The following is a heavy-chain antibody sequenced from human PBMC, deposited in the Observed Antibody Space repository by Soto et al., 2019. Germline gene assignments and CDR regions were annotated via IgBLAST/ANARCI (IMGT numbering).Heavy chain of an antibody. CDR3: ARVTGAPYYDILTGYYNVWFDP. J-gene: IGHJ5*02. V-gene: IGHV1-69*06. Sequence: ASVKVSCKASGGTFSSYAISWVRQAAGQELEWMGGIIPIFGTANYAQKFQGRVTITADKSTSTAYMELSSLRSEDTAVYYCARVTGAPYYDILTGYYNVWFDPWGQGTLVPSPQ. CDR2: IIPIFGTA. D-gene: IGHD3-9*01. CDR1: GGTFSSYA.